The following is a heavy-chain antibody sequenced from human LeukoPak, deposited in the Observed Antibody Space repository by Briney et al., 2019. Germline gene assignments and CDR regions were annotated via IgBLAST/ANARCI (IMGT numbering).Heavy chain of an antibody. CDR1: GYSFTSYW. V-gene: IGHV5-51*01. Sequence: GESLKISCKGSGYSFTSYWIGWVRQMPGKGLEWMGIIYPGDSDTRYSPSFQGQVTISADKSISTAYLQWSSLKASDTAMYYCATGFSVGDPYNYFDYWGQGTLVTVSS. J-gene: IGHJ4*02. CDR2: IYPGDSDT. CDR3: ATGFSVGDPYNYFDY. D-gene: IGHD2-21*01.